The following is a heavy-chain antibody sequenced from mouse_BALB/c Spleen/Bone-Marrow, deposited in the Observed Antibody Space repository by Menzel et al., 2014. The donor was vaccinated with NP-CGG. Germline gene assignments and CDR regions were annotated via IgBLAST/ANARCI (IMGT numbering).Heavy chain of an antibody. D-gene: IGHD1-1*02. Sequence: VQLQQPGPDLVKPGASVKISCKASGYSFTGYSMHWVKPSHGKSLEWIGRVNPDNGGTSYNQKFKGKAILTVDKSSSTAYMELSSPTSEDSAVYYGARYRYGKDFDYWGQGNTLTVSS. CDR1: GYSFTGYS. CDR3: ARYRYGKDFDY. J-gene: IGHJ2*01. V-gene: IGHV1-26*01. CDR2: VNPDNGGT.